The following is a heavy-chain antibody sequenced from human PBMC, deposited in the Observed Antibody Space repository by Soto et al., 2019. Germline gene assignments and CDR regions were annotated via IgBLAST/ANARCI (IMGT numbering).Heavy chain of an antibody. J-gene: IGHJ4*02. Sequence: SETLSLTCTVFGGSISSYYWRWIRQPPGKGLEWIGYIYDSGSTKYNHSLKSRVTISVDTPNNQFYLKLSYVTAADTAVYYCAREDYFDSGGFPIWGQGALVTVSS. V-gene: IGHV4-59*01. CDR2: IYDSGST. CDR3: AREDYFDSGGFPI. D-gene: IGHD3-22*01. CDR1: GGSISSYY.